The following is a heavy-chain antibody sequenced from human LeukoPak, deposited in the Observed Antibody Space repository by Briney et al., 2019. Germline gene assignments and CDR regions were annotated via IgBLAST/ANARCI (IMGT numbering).Heavy chain of an antibody. Sequence: PGGSLRLSCAASGFTFSSYAMSWVRQAPGKGLEWVSAISGSGGSTYYADSVKGRFTISRDNSKNTLYLQMNSLRAEDTAVYYCATFNYCSSTSCYTGAYYYYYGMGVWGQGTTVTVSS. CDR1: GFTFSSYA. CDR2: ISGSGGST. CDR3: ATFNYCSSTSCYTGAYYYYYGMGV. D-gene: IGHD2-2*02. V-gene: IGHV3-23*01. J-gene: IGHJ6*02.